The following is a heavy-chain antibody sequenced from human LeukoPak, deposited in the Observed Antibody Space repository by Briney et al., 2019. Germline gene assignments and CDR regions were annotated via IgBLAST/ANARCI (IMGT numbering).Heavy chain of an antibody. J-gene: IGHJ4*02. CDR1: GLTFSNYC. D-gene: IGHD6-19*01. CDR3: AKSHMQWLFHQPLAAFDY. Sequence: GGSLRLSCVVSGLTFSNYCMTWVRQAPGKGLEWVSAISGSGGSTYYADSVKGRFTISRDNSKSTLYLQMNSLRAEDTAVYYCAKSHMQWLFHQPLAAFDYWGQGTLVTVSS. CDR2: ISGSGGST. V-gene: IGHV3-23*01.